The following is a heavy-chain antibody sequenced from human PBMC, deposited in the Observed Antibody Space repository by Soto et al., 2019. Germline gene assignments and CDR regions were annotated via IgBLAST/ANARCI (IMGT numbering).Heavy chain of an antibody. Sequence: GGSLRLSCAVSGFTFSNSWMTWVRQSPGRGLERVANIKFDGSEQFYVGSVKGRFTISRDNAKNSLYLQINSLRAEDTAVYYCTRDRGSQQFDYWGQGTLVTVSS. CDR2: IKFDGSEQ. V-gene: IGHV3-7*01. J-gene: IGHJ4*02. D-gene: IGHD3-10*01. CDR1: GFTFSNSW. CDR3: TRDRGSQQFDY.